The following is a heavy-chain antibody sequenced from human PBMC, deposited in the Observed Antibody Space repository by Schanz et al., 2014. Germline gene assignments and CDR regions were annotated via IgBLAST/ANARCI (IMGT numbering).Heavy chain of an antibody. Sequence: EVQLVESGGGLIQPGGSLRLSCVASGFTVSNNYMSWVRQAPGKGLEWVSTVYMSAASTRYADSVKGRFIISRDSSKNTLFLQMNSLRPEDTALYFCARDEGRDGYNLAFDVWGQGTLVTVSS. CDR3: ARDEGRDGYNLAFDV. CDR1: GFTVSNNY. CDR2: VYMSAAST. D-gene: IGHD5-12*01. J-gene: IGHJ3*01. V-gene: IGHV3-53*01.